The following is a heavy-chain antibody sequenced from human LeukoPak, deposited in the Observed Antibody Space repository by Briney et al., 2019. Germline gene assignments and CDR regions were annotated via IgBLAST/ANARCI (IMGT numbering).Heavy chain of an antibody. Sequence: SETLSLTCTVSGGSISSSSYYWGWIRQPPGKGLEWIGSIYYSGSTYYNPSLKSRVTISVDTSKNQFSLKLSSVTAADTAVYYCARDYDYGDYGGTGYFQHWGQGTLVTVSS. D-gene: IGHD4-17*01. CDR3: ARDYDYGDYGGTGYFQH. CDR1: GGSISSSSYY. V-gene: IGHV4-39*07. J-gene: IGHJ1*01. CDR2: IYYSGST.